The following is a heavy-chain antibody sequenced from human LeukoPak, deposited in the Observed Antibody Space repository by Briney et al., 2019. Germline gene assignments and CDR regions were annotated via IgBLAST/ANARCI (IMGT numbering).Heavy chain of an antibody. CDR2: ISSSSSYT. D-gene: IGHD2-2*01. Sequence: GGSLRLSCAASGFTFSDYYMSWIRQAPGKGLEWVSYISSSSSYTNYADSVKGRFTISRDNAKNSLYLQMNSLRAEDTAVYYCAREFTLLGPYQYYFDYWGQGTLVTVTS. J-gene: IGHJ4*02. V-gene: IGHV3-11*05. CDR1: GFTFSDYY. CDR3: AREFTLLGPYQYYFDY.